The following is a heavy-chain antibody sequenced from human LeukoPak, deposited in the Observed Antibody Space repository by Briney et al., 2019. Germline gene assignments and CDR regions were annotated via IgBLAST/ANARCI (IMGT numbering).Heavy chain of an antibody. CDR1: GFTFSNYT. Sequence: WGSLRLSCAVSGFTFSNYTMHWVRQAPGKGLEWVAVISYNGSAKYYADSMNGLSTTSRATSKNTSHLQMNSLRAEETACYYCAREGYYESRGYSDAGIDYWGQGSLVTVSS. CDR3: AREGYYESRGYSDAGIDY. CDR2: ISYNGSAK. V-gene: IGHV3-30*04. D-gene: IGHD3-22*01. J-gene: IGHJ4*02.